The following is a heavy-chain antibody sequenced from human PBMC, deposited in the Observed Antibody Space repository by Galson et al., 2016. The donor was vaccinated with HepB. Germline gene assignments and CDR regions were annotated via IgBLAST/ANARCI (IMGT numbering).Heavy chain of an antibody. D-gene: IGHD4/OR15-4a*01. CDR1: GFTFDNYA. Sequence: SLRLSCAASGFTFDNYAMHWVRQAPGKGLEWVAVNSHDGETHYSIDSVKGRFTISRDDSKNTLVLQMNSLRTEDTARYYCAKDMFSTMVSLSYGMDVWGQGTTVTVSS. J-gene: IGHJ6*02. V-gene: IGHV3-30*18. CDR3: AKDMFSTMVSLSYGMDV. CDR2: NSHDGETH.